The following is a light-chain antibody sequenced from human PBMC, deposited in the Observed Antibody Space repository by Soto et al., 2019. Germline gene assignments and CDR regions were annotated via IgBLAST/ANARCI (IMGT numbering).Light chain of an antibody. CDR2: ANN. J-gene: IGLJ2*01. Sequence: QSVLTQPPSASGTPGQRVTISCSGGSSKIGSNTINWYQQLPGTAPKLLIYANNQRPSGVPDRFSGSKSGTSASLAISGLQSEDESEYYCAAWDDRMNGVIFGGGTKLTVL. CDR3: AAWDDRMNGVI. CDR1: SSKIGSNT. V-gene: IGLV1-44*01.